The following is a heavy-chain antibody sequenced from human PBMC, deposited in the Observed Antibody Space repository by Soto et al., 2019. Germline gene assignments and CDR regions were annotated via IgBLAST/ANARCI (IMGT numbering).Heavy chain of an antibody. Sequence: PGGSLRLSCTASGFAFSNYGIHWVRQAPGRGLEWVAVICSDGTKKFYAGSVRGRFTISRDNSKNTIYLQMNSLRAEDTAVYYCARDWWEEPAGKETVSQFDYWGQGTLVTVSS. CDR2: ICSDGTKK. V-gene: IGHV3-33*01. J-gene: IGHJ4*02. CDR1: GFAFSNYG. D-gene: IGHD6-13*01. CDR3: ARDWWEEPAGKETVSQFDY.